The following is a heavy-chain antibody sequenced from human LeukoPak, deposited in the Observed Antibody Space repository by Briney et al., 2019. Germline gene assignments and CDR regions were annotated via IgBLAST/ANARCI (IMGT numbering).Heavy chain of an antibody. CDR3: AVGRAVAGTNFDY. D-gene: IGHD6-19*01. CDR2: IYYSGST. V-gene: IGHV4-61*01. J-gene: IGHJ4*02. CDR1: GVSVSSGSYY. Sequence: LETLSLTCTVSGVSVSSGSYYWSWIRQPPGKGLEWIGYIYYSGSTNYNPSLKSRVTISVDTSKNQFSLKLSSVTAADTAVYYCAVGRAVAGTNFDYWGQGTLVTVSS.